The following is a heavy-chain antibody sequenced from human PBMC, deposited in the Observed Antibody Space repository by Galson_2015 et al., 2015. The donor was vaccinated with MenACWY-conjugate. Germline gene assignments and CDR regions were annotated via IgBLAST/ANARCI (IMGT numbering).Heavy chain of an antibody. CDR2: ISGSGGST. V-gene: IGHV3-23*01. CDR1: GFTFSNYA. J-gene: IGHJ4*02. D-gene: IGHD2-21*02. CDR3: AKGPNMVTTGGDD. Sequence: SLRLSCAASGFTFSNYAMNWVRQAPGKGLYWVSAISGSGGSTYYADSVKGRFTISRDNSKNTLFLQMSSLRAEDTAIYYCAKGPNMVTTGGDDSGQGTLVTVSS.